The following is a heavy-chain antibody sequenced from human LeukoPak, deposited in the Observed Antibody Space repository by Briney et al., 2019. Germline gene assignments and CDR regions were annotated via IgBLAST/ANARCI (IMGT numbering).Heavy chain of an antibody. CDR2: TNHRGSA. V-gene: IGHV4-34*01. CDR3: ARVSRWFLAVAGYADF. D-gene: IGHD6-19*01. J-gene: IGHJ4*02. CDR1: GGSFSGYS. Sequence: PSETLSLTCAFSGGSFSGYSWSWIRQTTGQGLEWIGETNHRGSANYNPSLKSRVTISVDASKSQFSLKLSSVTAADTAVYYCARVSRWFLAVAGYADFWGQGAQVTVSS.